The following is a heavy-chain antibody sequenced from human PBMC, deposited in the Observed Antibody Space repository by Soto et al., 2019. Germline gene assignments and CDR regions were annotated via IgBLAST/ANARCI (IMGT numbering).Heavy chain of an antibody. J-gene: IGHJ6*01. V-gene: IGHV5-10-1*01. CDR1: GYSFTSYW. D-gene: IGHD3-22*01. CDR3: RSHPRGRSSGLWVPFYMDV. CDR2: IDPSDSYT. Sequence: GESLQISCKGSGYSFTSYWISWVRQMPVKGLEWMGRIDPSDSYTNYSPSFQAHVTISADKSISTAYLQWSSLKASDTAMYYCRSHPRGRSSGLWVPFYMDVLGQGTAVPV.